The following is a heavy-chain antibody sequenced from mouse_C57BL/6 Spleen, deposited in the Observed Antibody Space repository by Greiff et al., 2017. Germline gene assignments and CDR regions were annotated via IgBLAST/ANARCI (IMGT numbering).Heavy chain of an antibody. CDR1: GFTFSSYA. V-gene: IGHV5-4*01. D-gene: IGHD1-1*01. CDR2: ISPGGSYT. CDR3: ARAPVVAVYYVDY. J-gene: IGHJ2*01. Sequence: EVQVLEPGGGLVKPGGSLKLSCAASGFTFSSYAMSWVRQTPEERLEWVATISPGGSYTYYPDKVKGRVTFSRDTAKNNLYVQMSHLKSEDTAMYYCARAPVVAVYYVDYWGQGTTLTVSS.